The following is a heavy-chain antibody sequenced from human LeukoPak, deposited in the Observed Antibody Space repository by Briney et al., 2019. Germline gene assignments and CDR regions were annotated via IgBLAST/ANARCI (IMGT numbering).Heavy chain of an antibody. CDR2: ISGSGRTI. V-gene: IGHV3-48*03. CDR3: AREASIVVRCSDY. Sequence: GGSLRLSCAASGFTFSSYEMNWVRQAPGKGLEWVSYISGSGRTIFYADSVKGRFTISRDNSKNTLYLQMGSLRAEDMAVYYCAREASIVVRCSDYWGQGTLVTVSS. CDR1: GFTFSSYE. D-gene: IGHD6-6*01. J-gene: IGHJ4*02.